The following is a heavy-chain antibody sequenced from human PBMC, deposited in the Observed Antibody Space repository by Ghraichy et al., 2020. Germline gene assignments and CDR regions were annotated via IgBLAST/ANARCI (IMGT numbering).Heavy chain of an antibody. D-gene: IGHD3-3*01. J-gene: IGHJ4*02. CDR3: AKEGDFWSGYYIPYYFDY. V-gene: IGHV3-23*01. CDR2: ISGSGGST. CDR1: GFTFSSYA. Sequence: GESLNISCAASGFTFSSYAMSWVRQAPGKGLEWVSAISGSGGSTYYADSVKGRFTISRDNSKNTLYLQMNSLRAEDTAVYYCAKEGDFWSGYYIPYYFDYWGQGTLVTVSS.